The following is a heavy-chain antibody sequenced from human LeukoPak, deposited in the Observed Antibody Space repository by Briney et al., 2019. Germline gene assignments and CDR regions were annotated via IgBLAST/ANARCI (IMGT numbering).Heavy chain of an antibody. CDR2: IIPIFGTA. CDR3: ARGDGDYAFDY. Sequence: ASVKVSCKASGGTFSSYAISWVRQAPGQGLEWTGGIIPIFGTANYAQKFQGRVTITADESTSTAYMELSSLRSEDTAVYYCARGDGDYAFDYWGQGTLVTVSS. V-gene: IGHV1-69*13. CDR1: GGTFSSYA. J-gene: IGHJ4*02. D-gene: IGHD4-17*01.